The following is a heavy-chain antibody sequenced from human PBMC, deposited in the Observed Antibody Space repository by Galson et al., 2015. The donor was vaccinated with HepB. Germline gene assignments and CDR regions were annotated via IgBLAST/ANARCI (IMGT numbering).Heavy chain of an antibody. J-gene: IGHJ6*02. V-gene: IGHV3-33*01. CDR2: IWYDGSNK. Sequence: SLRLSCAASGFTFSSYGMHWVRQAPGKGLEWVAVIWYDGSNKYYADSVKGRFTISRDNSKNTLYLQMNSLRAEDTAVYYCARDLVPRTSWLGMDVWGQGTTVTVSS. D-gene: IGHD2-2*01. CDR1: GFTFSSYG. CDR3: ARDLVPRTSWLGMDV.